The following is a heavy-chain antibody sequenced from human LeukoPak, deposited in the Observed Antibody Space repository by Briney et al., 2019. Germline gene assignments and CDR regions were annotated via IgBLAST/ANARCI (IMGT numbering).Heavy chain of an antibody. D-gene: IGHD4-17*01. CDR1: GFTFDDYT. CDR3: AKAHDYGDSVFDY. CDR2: ISWDGGST. Sequence: GGSLRLSCAASGFTFDDYTMHWVRQAPGKGLEWVSLISWDGGSTYYADFVKGRFTISRDNSKNSLYLQMNSLRTEDTALYYCAKAHDYGDSVFDYWGQGTLVTVSS. V-gene: IGHV3-43*01. J-gene: IGHJ4*02.